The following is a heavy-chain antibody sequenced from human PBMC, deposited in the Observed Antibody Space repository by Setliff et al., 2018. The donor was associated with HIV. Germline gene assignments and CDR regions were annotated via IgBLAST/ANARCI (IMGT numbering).Heavy chain of an antibody. CDR1: GGSISSSNYY. CDR3: ARLGYSGSLVGAFDI. V-gene: IGHV4-39*07. Sequence: LSLTCTVSGGSISSSNYYWGWIRQPPGKGLEWIGSIYYSGSTYYNSSLKSRVTISVDTSKNQFSLNPTSVTAADTAVYYCARLGYSGSLVGAFDIWGQGTMVTVSS. J-gene: IGHJ3*02. CDR2: IYYSGST. D-gene: IGHD1-26*01.